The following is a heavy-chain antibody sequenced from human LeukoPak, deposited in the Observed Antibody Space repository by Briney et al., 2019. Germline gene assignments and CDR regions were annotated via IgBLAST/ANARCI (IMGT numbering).Heavy chain of an antibody. V-gene: IGHV4-59*01. CDR1: GGSISSYY. J-gene: IGHJ5*02. D-gene: IGHD3-10*01. CDR3: ARDLGYYHSGSYLGWFDP. CDR2: IYNSGTT. Sequence: SETLSLTCTVSGGSISSYYWSWIRQPPGKGLEWIGYIYNSGTTNYNPSLKSRVTISVDTSKNQFSLRLSSVTAADTAVYYCARDLGYYHSGSYLGWFDPWGQGTLVTVSS.